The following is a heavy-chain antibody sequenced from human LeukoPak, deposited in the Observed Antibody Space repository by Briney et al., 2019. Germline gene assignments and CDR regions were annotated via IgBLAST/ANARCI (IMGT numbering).Heavy chain of an antibody. D-gene: IGHD1-26*01. CDR2: INHSGST. J-gene: IGHJ4*02. V-gene: IGHV4-34*01. CDR3: ARERPNSGSYFDY. CDR1: GGSFSGYY. Sequence: PSETLSLTCAVYGGSFSGYYWSWIRQPPGKGLEWSGEINHSGSTNYNPSLKSRVTISVDTSKNQFSLKLSSVTAADTAVYYCARERPNSGSYFDYWGQGTLVTVSS.